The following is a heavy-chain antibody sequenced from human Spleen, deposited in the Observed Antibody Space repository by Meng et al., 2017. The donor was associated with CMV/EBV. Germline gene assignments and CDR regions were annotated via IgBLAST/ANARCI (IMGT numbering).Heavy chain of an antibody. J-gene: IGHJ4*02. V-gene: IGHV1-18*04. CDR1: GYTFTSHG. CDR2: ISPSIGGT. CDR3: ARGTGIFDY. D-gene: IGHD7-27*01. Sequence: VSCRASGYTFTSHGITWVRQAPGHGLEWMGWISPSIGGTNYAQKLEDRVTMTTDRSTTTAYLELRSLRYDDTAVYFCARGTGIFDYWGQGTLVTVSS.